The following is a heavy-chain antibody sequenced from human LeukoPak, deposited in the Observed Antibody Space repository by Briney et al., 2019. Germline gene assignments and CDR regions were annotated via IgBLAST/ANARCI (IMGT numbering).Heavy chain of an antibody. CDR1: GGSFSGYY. J-gene: IGHJ4*02. V-gene: IGHV4-34*01. CDR3: ARLITYYYGSGRPHFDY. CDR2: INHSGST. Sequence: SETLSLTCAVYGGSFSGYYWSWIRQPPGKGLEWIGEINHSGSTNYNPSLKSRVTISVDTSKNQFSLKLSSVTAADTAVYYCARLITYYYGSGRPHFDYWGQGTLGTVSS. D-gene: IGHD3-10*01.